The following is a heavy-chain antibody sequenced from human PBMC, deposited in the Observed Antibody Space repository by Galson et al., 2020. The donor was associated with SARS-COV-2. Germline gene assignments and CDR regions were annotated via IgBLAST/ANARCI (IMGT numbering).Heavy chain of an antibody. CDR3: ARGTVERPVGY. V-gene: IGHV4-34*01. CDR1: GESLRGYF. D-gene: IGHD1-1*01. Sequence: SETLSLTCAVYGESLRGYFWNWIRQPPGKGLEWIGEINHSGYTNYNPSLKSRVTISIDTSKNQFSLKLSSVTAADTAMYYCARGTVERPVGYCGQGTLVTVSS. CDR2: INHSGYT. J-gene: IGHJ4*02.